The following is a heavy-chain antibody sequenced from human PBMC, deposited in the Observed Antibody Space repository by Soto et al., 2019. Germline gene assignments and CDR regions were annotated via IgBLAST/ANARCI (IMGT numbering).Heavy chain of an antibody. D-gene: IGHD5-18*01. Sequence: PSETLSLTCTVSGGSISSYYWSWIRQPPGKGLEWIGYIYYSGSTNYNPSLKSRVTISVDTSKNQFSLKLSSVTAADTAVYYCARGVDTAIPYGMDVWGQGTTVTVSS. J-gene: IGHJ6*02. V-gene: IGHV4-59*01. CDR2: IYYSGST. CDR1: GGSISSYY. CDR3: ARGVDTAIPYGMDV.